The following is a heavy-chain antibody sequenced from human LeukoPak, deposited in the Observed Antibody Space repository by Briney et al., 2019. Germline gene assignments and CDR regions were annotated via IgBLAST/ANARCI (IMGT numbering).Heavy chain of an antibody. D-gene: IGHD3-3*01. J-gene: IGHJ5*02. Sequence: ASVKVSCKASGYTFTSYGISWVRQAPGQGLEWMGWISAYNGNTNYAQKLQGRVTMTTDTSTSTAYMELSRLRSDDTAVYYCARDPVPYYDFWSGYYVLDWFDPWGQGTLVTVSS. V-gene: IGHV1-18*01. CDR1: GYTFTSYG. CDR2: ISAYNGNT. CDR3: ARDPVPYYDFWSGYYVLDWFDP.